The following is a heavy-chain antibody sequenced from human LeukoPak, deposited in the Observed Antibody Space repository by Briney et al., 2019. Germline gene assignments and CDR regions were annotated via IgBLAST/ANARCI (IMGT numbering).Heavy chain of an antibody. CDR1: QYTFTSYY. CDR3: ARTPLAGTGYFDY. Sequence: ASVKVSCKASQYTFTSYYIHWVRQAPGQGLEWMGIINPSRGNTAYAQMFQGRLTMPRDTPTSTVYMELSSLRSEDTAVYYCARTPLAGTGYFDYWGQGTLVTVSS. D-gene: IGHD6-19*01. CDR2: INPSRGNT. V-gene: IGHV1-46*01. J-gene: IGHJ4*02.